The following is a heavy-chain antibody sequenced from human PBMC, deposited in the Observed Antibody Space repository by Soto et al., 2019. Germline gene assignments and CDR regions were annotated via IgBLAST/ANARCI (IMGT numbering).Heavy chain of an antibody. CDR3: ARLNRGRPYYYYGMDV. V-gene: IGHV4-59*01. CDR2: IYYSGST. CDR1: GGSISSYY. J-gene: IGHJ6*02. Sequence: QVQLQESGPGLVKPSETLSLTCTVSGGSISSYYWSWIRQPPGKGLEWIGYIYYSGSTNYNPSLKSRVTISVDTYKNQFSLKLSSVTAADTAVYHCARLNRGRPYYYYGMDVWGQGTTVTVS. D-gene: IGHD3-10*01.